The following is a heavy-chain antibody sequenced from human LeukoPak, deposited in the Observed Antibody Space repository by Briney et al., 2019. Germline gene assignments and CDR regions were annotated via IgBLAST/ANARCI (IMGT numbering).Heavy chain of an antibody. CDR1: GFTLSSYW. J-gene: IGHJ5*01. CDR2: SNTDGTKT. V-gene: IGHV3-74*01. Sequence: GGSLRLSCEASGFTLSSYWMHWVRQAPDKGLVWVAHSNTDGTKTTYADSVKGRFTISRDNAKNTLYLQMNSLRPDDTAVYYCTRDFHAANWFDSWGQGTLVTVSS. CDR3: TRDFHAANWFDS.